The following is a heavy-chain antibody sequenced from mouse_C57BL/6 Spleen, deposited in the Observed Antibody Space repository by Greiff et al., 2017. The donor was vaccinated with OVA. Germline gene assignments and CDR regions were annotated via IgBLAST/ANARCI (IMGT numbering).Heavy chain of an antibody. J-gene: IGHJ1*03. CDR3: ARDYDYGGGV. D-gene: IGHD2-4*01. CDR2: ISYDGSN. CDR1: GYSITSGYY. V-gene: IGHV3-6*01. Sequence: DVQLVESGPGLVKPSQSLSLTCSVTGYSITSGYYWNWIRQFPGNKLEWMGYISYDGSNNYNPSLKNRISITRDTSKNQFFLKLNSVTTEDTATYYCARDYDYGGGVWGTGTTVTVSS.